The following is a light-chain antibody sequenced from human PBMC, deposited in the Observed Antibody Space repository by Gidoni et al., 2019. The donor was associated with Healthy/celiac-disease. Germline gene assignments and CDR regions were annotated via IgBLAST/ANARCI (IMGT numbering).Light chain of an antibody. V-gene: IGKV1-9*01. CDR3: QQLNSYLL. Sequence: DIQLTQSPSFLSASVGDRVTITCRASQGISSYLAWYQQKPGKAPKLLIYAASTLQSGVPSRFSGSGSGTEFTLTISSLQPEDFATYYCQQLNSYLLFXPXTKVDIK. CDR2: AAS. CDR1: QGISSY. J-gene: IGKJ3*01.